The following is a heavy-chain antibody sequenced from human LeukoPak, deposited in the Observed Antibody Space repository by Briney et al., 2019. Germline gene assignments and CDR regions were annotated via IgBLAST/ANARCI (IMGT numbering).Heavy chain of an antibody. D-gene: IGHD3-22*01. CDR2: IWYDGSNK. V-gene: IGHV3-33*08. Sequence: GGSLRLSCAASGFTFSSYGMHWVRQAPGKGLEWVAVIWYDGSNKYYADSVKGRFTISRDNSKNTLYLQMNSLRAEDTAVYYCARGSYYYDSSGYYCWGQGTLVTVSS. J-gene: IGHJ4*02. CDR3: ARGSYYYDSSGYYC. CDR1: GFTFSSYG.